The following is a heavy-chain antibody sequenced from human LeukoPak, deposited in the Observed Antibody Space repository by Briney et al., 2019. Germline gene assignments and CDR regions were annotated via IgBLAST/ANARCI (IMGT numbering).Heavy chain of an antibody. CDR3: ARGIAADY. V-gene: IGHV4-34*01. CDR1: GGSFSGYY. Sequence: KPSETLSLTCAVYGGSFSGYYWSWIRQPPGKGLEWIGEINHSGSTNYNPSLKSRVTISVDTSKNQFSLKLSSVTAADTAVYYCARGIAADYWGQGTLVTVSS. CDR2: INHSGST. J-gene: IGHJ4*02. D-gene: IGHD2-21*01.